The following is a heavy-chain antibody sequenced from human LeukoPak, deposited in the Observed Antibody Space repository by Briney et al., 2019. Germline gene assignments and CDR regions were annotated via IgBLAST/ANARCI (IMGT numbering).Heavy chain of an antibody. J-gene: IGHJ4*02. CDR1: GFTFSRHW. V-gene: IGHV3-7*03. Sequence: PGGSLRLSCAASGFTFSRHWMNWVRQAPGKGLEWVANMKPDGSEKYYVDSVKGRFTISRDNAKNTLYLQINSLRAEDTAVYYCAKGREVWELLIDYWGQGTLVTVSS. CDR3: AKGREVWELLIDY. D-gene: IGHD1-26*01. CDR2: MKPDGSEK.